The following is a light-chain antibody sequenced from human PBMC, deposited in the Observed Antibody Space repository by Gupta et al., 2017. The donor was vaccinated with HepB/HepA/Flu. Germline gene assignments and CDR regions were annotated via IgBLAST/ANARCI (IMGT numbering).Light chain of an antibody. J-gene: IGLJ3*02. CDR3: QSYDSSIVV. V-gene: IGLV6-57*02. CDR2: EDN. Sequence: NFILTQPHPVSQSPGKTVTISFTGSSGSIASNYVQWYQQRPGSAPTTVIYEDNQRPSGVPDRFSGSIDSSSNSASLTSSGLKTEDEADYHWQSYDSSIVVFGGGTKLTVL. CDR1: SGSIASNY.